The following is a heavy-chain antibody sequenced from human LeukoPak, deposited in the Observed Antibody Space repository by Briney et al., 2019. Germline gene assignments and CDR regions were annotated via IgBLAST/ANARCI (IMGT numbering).Heavy chain of an antibody. V-gene: IGHV1-2*02. J-gene: IGHJ4*02. CDR2: INPNSGGT. Sequence: GASVKVSCKASGYTYTGYYMYWVRQAPGQGLEWMGWINPNSGGTNYAQTFQGRVTMTSDTSISTAYMELSRLRSDDTAVYYCARGLDKYDYWSGYFLAYWGQGTLVTVSS. CDR1: GYTYTGYY. CDR3: ARGLDKYDYWSGYFLAY. D-gene: IGHD3-3*01.